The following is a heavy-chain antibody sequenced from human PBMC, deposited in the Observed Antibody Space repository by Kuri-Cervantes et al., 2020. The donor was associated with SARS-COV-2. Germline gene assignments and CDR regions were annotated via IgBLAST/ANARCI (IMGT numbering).Heavy chain of an antibody. CDR3: AIRVEKGVGDYYYYYYMDV. CDR2: IIPIFGTA. Sequence: SVKVSCKASGGTFSSYAISWVRQAPGQGLEWMGGIIPIFGTANYAQRFQGRVTITTDESTSTAYMELSSLRSEDTAVYYCAIRVEKGVGDYYYYYYMDVWGKGTTVTVSS. J-gene: IGHJ6*03. V-gene: IGHV1-69*05. CDR1: GGTFSSYA. D-gene: IGHD3-10*01.